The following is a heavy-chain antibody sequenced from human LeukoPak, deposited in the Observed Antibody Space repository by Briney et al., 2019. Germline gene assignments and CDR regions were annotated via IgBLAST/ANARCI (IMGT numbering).Heavy chain of an antibody. CDR2: ISSSSSTI. CDR3: ARGGPHITMIVVVSYDAFDI. D-gene: IGHD3-22*01. CDR1: GFTFSSYA. J-gene: IGHJ3*02. Sequence: GGSLRLSCAASGFTFSSYAMSWVRQAPGKGLEWVSYISSSSSTIYYADSVKGRFTISRDNAKNSLYLQMNSLRDEDTAVYYCARGGPHITMIVVVSYDAFDIWGQGTMVTVSS. V-gene: IGHV3-48*02.